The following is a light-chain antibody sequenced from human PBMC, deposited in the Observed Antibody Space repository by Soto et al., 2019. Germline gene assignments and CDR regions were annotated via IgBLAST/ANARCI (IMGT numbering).Light chain of an antibody. Sequence: DVQMTQSPSAMSASVGDRVTITCRASQDISRFVAWFQQKPGKAPERLIYDTSSLQPGVPSRFSGSGSGTEFTLTIGSLQSEDFAVYYCQQYSSSPSFGQGTRLEIK. CDR2: DTS. CDR1: QDISRF. CDR3: QQYSSSPS. V-gene: IGKV1-17*03. J-gene: IGKJ5*01.